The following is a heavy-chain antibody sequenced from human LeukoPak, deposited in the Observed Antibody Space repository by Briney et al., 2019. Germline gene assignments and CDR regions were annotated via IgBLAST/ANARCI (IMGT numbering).Heavy chain of an antibody. J-gene: IGHJ4*02. V-gene: IGHV3-23*01. CDR1: GFTFSNYA. Sequence: GGSLRLSCAASGFTFSNYAMSWVRQAPGKGLEWVSSISGSGGTTYYADSVKGRFTISRDNSKNTLYLQMNSLRADDTAVYYCAKDKDFDILNAYYYWGQGTLVTVSS. CDR3: AKDKDFDILNAYYY. CDR2: ISGSGGTT. D-gene: IGHD3-9*01.